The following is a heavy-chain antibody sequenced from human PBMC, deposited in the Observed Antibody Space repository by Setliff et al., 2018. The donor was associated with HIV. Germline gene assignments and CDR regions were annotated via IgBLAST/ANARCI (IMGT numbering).Heavy chain of an antibody. D-gene: IGHD2-15*01. CDR2: IYHSGNT. J-gene: IGHJ4*02. CDR3: ARPTDCSGGSCYSAFQFNY. Sequence: SETLSLTCTVSGYSISSGFYWGWIRQPPGKGLEWIGSIYHSGNTYYMPSLQSRVTISVDTSKNQFSLRLTSVTAADTAVYYCARPTDCSGGSCYSAFQFNYWGQGTLVTVSS. V-gene: IGHV4-38-2*02. CDR1: GYSISSGFY.